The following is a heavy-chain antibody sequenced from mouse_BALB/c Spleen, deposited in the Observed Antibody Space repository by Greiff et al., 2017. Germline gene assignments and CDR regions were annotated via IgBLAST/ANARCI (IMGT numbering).Heavy chain of an antibody. CDR2: IYPGDGDT. D-gene: IGHD2-3*01. J-gene: IGHJ4*01. CDR1: GYAFSSSW. Sequence: QVQLQQSGPELVKPGASVKISCKASGYAFSSSWMNWVKQRPGQGLEWIGRIYPGDGDTNYNGKFKGKATLTADKSSSTAYMQLSSLTSVDSAVYFCARHDAQGAMDYWGQGTSVTVSS. V-gene: IGHV1-82*01. CDR3: ARHDAQGAMDY.